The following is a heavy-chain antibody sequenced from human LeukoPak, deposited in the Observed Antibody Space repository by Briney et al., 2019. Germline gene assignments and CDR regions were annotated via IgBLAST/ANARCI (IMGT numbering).Heavy chain of an antibody. CDR3: VRARPKNPFDC. J-gene: IGHJ4*02. D-gene: IGHD2/OR15-2a*01. Sequence: SQTLSLTCAISGDSVSSNSNAWNWVRQSPSRGLEWLGRTYYRSKWFMGYAVSVKSRMTVNPDTTKNQFSLQLNSVTPEDTAVYYCVRARPKNPFDCWGQGTVVTVSS. CDR2: TYYRSKWFM. CDR1: GDSVSSNSNA. V-gene: IGHV6-1*01.